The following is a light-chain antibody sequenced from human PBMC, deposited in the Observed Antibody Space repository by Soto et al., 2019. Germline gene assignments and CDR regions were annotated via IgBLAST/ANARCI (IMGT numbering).Light chain of an antibody. CDR2: GAS. CDR3: QQYNNWPPWT. CDR1: QSVSSN. J-gene: IGKJ1*01. Sequence: EIVMTQSPATLSVSPGERATLSCRASQSVSSNLAWYQQKPGQAPRLLIYGASTRATGIPARFSGSESGTEFTLTLSRLQSEDFAVYYCQQYNNWPPWTFGPGTKVDIK. V-gene: IGKV3-15*01.